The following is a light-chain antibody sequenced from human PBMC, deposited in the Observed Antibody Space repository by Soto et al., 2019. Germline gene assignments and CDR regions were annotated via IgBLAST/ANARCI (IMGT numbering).Light chain of an antibody. V-gene: IGLV2-11*01. Sequence: HSALTQPRSVSGSPGQSVTISCTGTSSDVGGYNYVSWYQQHPGKAPKVMIYDVSKRPSGVPDRFSGSKSGNTASLTIFGLQAEDEADYYCCSYAGSFTDWVFGGGTKLTVL. J-gene: IGLJ3*02. CDR3: CSYAGSFTDWV. CDR2: DVS. CDR1: SSDVGGYNY.